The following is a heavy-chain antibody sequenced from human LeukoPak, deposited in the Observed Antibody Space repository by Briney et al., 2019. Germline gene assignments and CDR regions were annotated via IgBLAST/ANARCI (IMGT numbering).Heavy chain of an antibody. V-gene: IGHV3-23*01. J-gene: IGHJ4*02. D-gene: IGHD3-22*01. CDR3: AKDRAESMIVVVADY. CDR2: ISGSGGST. CDR1: GFTFSSYA. Sequence: GGSLRLSCAASGFTFSSYAMTWARQAPGKGLEWVSAISGSGGSTYYADSVKGRFTISRDNSKNTLYLQMNSLRAEDTAVYFCAKDRAESMIVVVADYWGQGTLVTVSS.